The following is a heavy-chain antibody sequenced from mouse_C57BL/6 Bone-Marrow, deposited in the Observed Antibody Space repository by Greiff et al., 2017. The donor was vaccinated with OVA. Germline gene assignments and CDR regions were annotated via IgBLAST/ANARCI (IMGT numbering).Heavy chain of an antibody. CDR2: IDPSDSYT. V-gene: IGHV1-59*01. Sequence: QVHVKQPGAELVRPGTSVKLSCKASGYTFTSYWMHWVKQRPGQGLEWIGVIDPSDSYTNYNQKFKGKATLTVDTSSSTAYMQLSSLTSEDSAVYYCALLDYFDYWGQGTTLTVSS. CDR1: GYTFTSYW. J-gene: IGHJ2*01. CDR3: ALLDYFDY.